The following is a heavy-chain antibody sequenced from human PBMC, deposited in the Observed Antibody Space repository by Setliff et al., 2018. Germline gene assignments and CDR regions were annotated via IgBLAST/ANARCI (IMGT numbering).Heavy chain of an antibody. V-gene: IGHV1-46*01. CDR3: ARGGVAAAGKKGAFEH. J-gene: IGHJ4*02. CDR2: INIGGGSA. CDR1: GYSFTSYY. D-gene: IGHD6-13*01. Sequence: AAVKVSCKASGYSFTSYYMYWVRQAPGQGLEWMGTINIGGGSASIVDQFQGRVTRTRDTSTITVYMELSSLTSDATAVYYCARGGVAAAGKKGAFEHWGQGTLVTVSS.